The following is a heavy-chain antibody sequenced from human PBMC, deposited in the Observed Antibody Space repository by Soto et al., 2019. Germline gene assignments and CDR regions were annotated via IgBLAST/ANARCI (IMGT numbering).Heavy chain of an antibody. CDR1: GFTFSNAW. Sequence: GGSLRLSCAASGFTFSNAWMSWVRQAPGKGLEWVGRIKSKTDGGTTDYAAPVKGRFTISRDDSKNTLYLQMNSLKTEDTAVYYCTTERGSGWYAFDIWGQGTMVTVSS. D-gene: IGHD6-19*01. CDR3: TTERGSGWYAFDI. CDR2: IKSKTDGGTT. V-gene: IGHV3-15*01. J-gene: IGHJ3*02.